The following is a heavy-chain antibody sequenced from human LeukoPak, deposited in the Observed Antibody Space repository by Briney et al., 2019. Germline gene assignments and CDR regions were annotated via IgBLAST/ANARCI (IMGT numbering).Heavy chain of an antibody. V-gene: IGHV1-69*05. CDR1: GGTFSSYA. J-gene: IGHJ5*02. D-gene: IGHD2-2*02. Sequence: GASVKVSCKASGGTFSSYAISWVRQAPGQGLEWMGGIIPIFGTANYAQEFQGRVTITTDESTSTAYMELSSLRSEDTAVYYCARGQSLGYCSSTSCYTGYNWFDPWGQGTLVTVSS. CDR2: IIPIFGTA. CDR3: ARGQSLGYCSSTSCYTGYNWFDP.